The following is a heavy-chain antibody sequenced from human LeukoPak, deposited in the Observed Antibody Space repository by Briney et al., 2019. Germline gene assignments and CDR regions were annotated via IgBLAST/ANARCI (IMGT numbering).Heavy chain of an antibody. Sequence: PGGSLRLSCAASGFTFSSYGMHWVRQAPGKGLEWVAVIWYGGSNKYYADSVKGRFTISRDNSKNTLYLQMNSLRAEDTAVYYCARDALKYSNYPPTFDYWGQGTLVTVSS. CDR1: GFTFSSYG. D-gene: IGHD4-11*01. V-gene: IGHV3-33*01. J-gene: IGHJ4*02. CDR2: IWYGGSNK. CDR3: ARDALKYSNYPPTFDY.